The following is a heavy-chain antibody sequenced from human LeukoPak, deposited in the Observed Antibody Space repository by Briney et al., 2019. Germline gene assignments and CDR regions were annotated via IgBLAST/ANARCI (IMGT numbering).Heavy chain of an antibody. V-gene: IGHV4-34*01. CDR1: GGSFSGYY. J-gene: IGHJ6*02. Sequence: SETLSLTRAVYGGSFSGYYWSWIRQPPGKGLEWIGEINHSGSTNYNPSLKSRVTISVDTSKNQFSLKLSSVTAADTAVYYCARGVTMVRGVIIPYYYYGMDVWGQGTTVTVSS. CDR3: ARGVTMVRGVIIPYYYYGMDV. D-gene: IGHD3-10*01. CDR2: INHSGST.